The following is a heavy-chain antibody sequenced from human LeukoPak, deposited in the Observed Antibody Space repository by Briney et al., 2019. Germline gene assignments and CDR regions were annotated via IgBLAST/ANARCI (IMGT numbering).Heavy chain of an antibody. CDR2: ISGSGGST. V-gene: IGHV3-23*01. CDR1: GFTFSSYA. Sequence: GGSLRLSCAASGFTFSSYAMSWVRQAPGKGLEWVSAISGSGGSTYYADSVKGRITISRDNPKNTLHLQMNSLRAEDTAVYYCVRVKGGIAAAGNYFDYWGQGTLVTVSS. CDR3: VRVKGGIAAAGNYFDY. D-gene: IGHD6-13*01. J-gene: IGHJ4*02.